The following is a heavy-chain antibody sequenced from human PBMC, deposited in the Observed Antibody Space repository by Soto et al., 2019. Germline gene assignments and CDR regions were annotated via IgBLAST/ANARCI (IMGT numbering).Heavy chain of an antibody. CDR1: GYPFTRYS. CDR2: ISGYNGDT. J-gene: IGHJ6*02. CDR3: ATASLTIFGAPYGMDV. D-gene: IGHD3-3*01. Sequence: ASVKVSCKASGYPFTRYSIRWVRQAPGQGLEWMGWISGYNGDTEYSKNFQGRLTMTIDTSTTTASMELRSLRSDDTAVYYCATASLTIFGAPYGMDVWGQGTSVTVSS. V-gene: IGHV1-18*04.